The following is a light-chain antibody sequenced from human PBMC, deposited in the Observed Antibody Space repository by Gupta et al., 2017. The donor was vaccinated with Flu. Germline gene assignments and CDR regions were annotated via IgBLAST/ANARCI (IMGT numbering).Light chain of an antibody. V-gene: IGKV1-5*03. CDR1: QSVSSF. J-gene: IGKJ1*01. Sequence: DIQMTQSPSTLSASIGDIVTITCRASQSVSSFVAWYQQKPGKAPDLLIYKASKLQNGVPSKFSGSGSETQYTLTINRLQPDDFATYYCQQDVTFPRTFGQGTKVDI. CDR3: QQDVTFPRT. CDR2: KAS.